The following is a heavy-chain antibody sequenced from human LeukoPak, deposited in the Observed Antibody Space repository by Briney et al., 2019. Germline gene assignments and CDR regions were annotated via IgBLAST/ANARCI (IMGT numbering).Heavy chain of an antibody. J-gene: IGHJ4*02. CDR2: VYPRDSDT. Sequence: GESLKISCKASGYSFSNYWIGWVRQVPGKGLEWMGIVYPRDSDTRYSPSFQGQVTISADKSISTAYLQWSSLKASDTAVYYGARPGERSRRDWNLDQWGQGTLVTVSS. V-gene: IGHV5-51*01. CDR3: ARPGERSRRDWNLDQ. D-gene: IGHD1-1*01. CDR1: GYSFSNYW.